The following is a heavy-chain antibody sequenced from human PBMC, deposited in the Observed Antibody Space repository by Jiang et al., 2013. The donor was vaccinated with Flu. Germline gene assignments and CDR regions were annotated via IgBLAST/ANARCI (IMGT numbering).Heavy chain of an antibody. CDR2: IYSGGNT. J-gene: IGHJ4*02. D-gene: IGHD3-22*01. Sequence: GSGLVKPSETLSLTCAVSGGPFSYNFWSWIRQPAGKGPEWIGRIYSGGNTNYNPSLRSRVTMSVDTSKNQFSLILRSVTAADTAVYYCARGPYDNRGYFDYWGQGTLVTVSS. V-gene: IGHV4-4*07. CDR1: GGPFSYNF. CDR3: ARGPYDNRGYFDY.